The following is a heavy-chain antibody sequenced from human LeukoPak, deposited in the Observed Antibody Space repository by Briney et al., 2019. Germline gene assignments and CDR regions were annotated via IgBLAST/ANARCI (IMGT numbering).Heavy chain of an antibody. Sequence: PGGSLRLSCAASGFTFSNYAMSWVRQAPGKGLEWVSVMSGSGGGTYYADSVKGRFTISRDNSKNTLFLQMKSLRAEDAAVYYCAKDRLACSGGSCYSSRYYYGMDVWGQGTTVTVSS. CDR2: MSGSGGGT. J-gene: IGHJ6*02. CDR3: AKDRLACSGGSCYSSRYYYGMDV. V-gene: IGHV3-23*01. D-gene: IGHD2-15*01. CDR1: GFTFSNYA.